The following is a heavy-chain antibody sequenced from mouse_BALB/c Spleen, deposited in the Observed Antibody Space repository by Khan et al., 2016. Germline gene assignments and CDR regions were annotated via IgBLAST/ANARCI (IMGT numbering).Heavy chain of an antibody. CDR1: GYAFTNYL. D-gene: IGHD3-1*01. Sequence: QVQLKQPGAELVRPGTSVKVSCKASGYAFTNYLIEWVKQRPGQGLEWIGVINPGRGGTNYNEKFKGKATLTADKSSSTAYMQLSSLTSDDSAVYFCARSGGLEDAMDYWGQGTSVTVSS. J-gene: IGHJ4*01. V-gene: IGHV1-54*01. CDR3: ARSGGLEDAMDY. CDR2: INPGRGGT.